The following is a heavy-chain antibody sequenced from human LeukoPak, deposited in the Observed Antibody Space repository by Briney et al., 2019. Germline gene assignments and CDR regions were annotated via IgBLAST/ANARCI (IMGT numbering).Heavy chain of an antibody. CDR2: IYYSGST. D-gene: IGHD2-2*02. Sequence: SETLSLTCTVSGGSISSYYWSWVRQPPGKGLEWIGYIYYSGSTNYNPSLKSRVTISVDTSKNQFSLKLSSVTAADTAVYYCARTISWYFELWGRGTLVTVSS. J-gene: IGHJ2*01. V-gene: IGHV4-59*08. CDR1: GGSISSYY. CDR3: ARTISWYFEL.